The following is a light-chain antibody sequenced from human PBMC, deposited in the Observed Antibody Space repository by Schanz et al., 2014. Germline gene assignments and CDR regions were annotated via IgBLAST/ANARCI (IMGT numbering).Light chain of an antibody. Sequence: QSVLTQPPSASGTPGQRVTISCSGSSSNIGSNVVNWFRQLPGTAPKLLIYSDNQRPSGVTDRFSGSKSGSSASLAINGLQSEDEADYYCAAWDNSLNGYVFGPGTKLTVL. J-gene: IGLJ1*01. CDR2: SDN. CDR3: AAWDNSLNGYV. CDR1: SSNIGSNV. V-gene: IGLV1-44*01.